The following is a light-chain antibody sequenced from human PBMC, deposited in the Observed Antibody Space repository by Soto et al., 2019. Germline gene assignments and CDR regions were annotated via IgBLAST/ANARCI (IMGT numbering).Light chain of an antibody. CDR1: QSISTY. J-gene: IGKJ1*01. Sequence: DLQMTQSPSSLSASVGDRVTITCRASQSISTYLNWYQQKPGKAPKLLIFSASSLETGVPSRFSGGGSGTDFTLTISTLQPEDFATYYCQQTYSPLWTFGHGTKVDIK. CDR3: QQTYSPLWT. V-gene: IGKV1-39*01. CDR2: SAS.